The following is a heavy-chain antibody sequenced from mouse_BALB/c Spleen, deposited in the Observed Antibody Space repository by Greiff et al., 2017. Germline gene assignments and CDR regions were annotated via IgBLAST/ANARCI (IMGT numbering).Heavy chain of an antibody. V-gene: IGHV1-54*03. CDR1: GYAFTNYL. CDR2: INPGSGGT. Sequence: LVESGAELVRPGTSVKVSCKASGYAFTNYLIEWVKQRPGQGLEWIGVINPGSGGTNYNEKFKGKATLTADKSSSTAYMQLSSLTSDDSAVYFCARSEVEGFAYWGQGTLVTVSA. D-gene: IGHD1-1*01. J-gene: IGHJ3*01. CDR3: ARSEVEGFAY.